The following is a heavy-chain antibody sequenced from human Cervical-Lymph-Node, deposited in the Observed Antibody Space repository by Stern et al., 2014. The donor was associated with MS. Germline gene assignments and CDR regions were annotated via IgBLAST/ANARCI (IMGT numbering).Heavy chain of an antibody. Sequence: QVQLQESGPRLVKPSQTLSLTCTVSGGSINSGGYYWGWIRQHPGKGLEWFGDIYYNGSTYYNPSLKSRVSMSVGTSKNQFSLKLTSVTAADTAVYYCATSIMVLLGGGLVGGTFDYWGQGTLVTVSS. CDR1: GGSINSGGYY. D-gene: IGHD3-16*02. CDR2: IYYNGST. CDR3: ATSIMVLLGGGLVGGTFDY. V-gene: IGHV4-31*03. J-gene: IGHJ4*02.